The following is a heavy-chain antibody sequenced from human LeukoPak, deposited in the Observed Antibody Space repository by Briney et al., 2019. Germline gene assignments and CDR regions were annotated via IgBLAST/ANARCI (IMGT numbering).Heavy chain of an antibody. CDR3: ARDNPTGDHYFDY. V-gene: IGHV1-18*01. J-gene: IGHJ4*02. Sequence: ASVTVSCKASGYTFDIYHISWVRQAPGQGLEWIGWVSTYNDDTHYAHSVQGRVTMTTDTSTNTAYMELRSLRSDDTAVYYCARDNPTGDHYFDYWGQGTLVTVSS. CDR1: GYTFDIYH. D-gene: IGHD7-27*01. CDR2: VSTYNDDT.